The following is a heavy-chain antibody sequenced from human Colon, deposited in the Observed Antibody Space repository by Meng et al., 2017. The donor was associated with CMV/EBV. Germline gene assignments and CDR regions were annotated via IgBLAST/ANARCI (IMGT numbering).Heavy chain of an antibody. CDR3: ARKGGLGSHYKLGY. V-gene: IGHV3-20*04. D-gene: IGHD3-10*01. Sequence: GESLKISCAASGFNFDDYGMSWVRQAPGKGLEWISAINWNGAGTGYADSVKGRFTISRDNAKNSLYLQMNSLRAEDTALYYCARKGGLGSHYKLGYWGQGTQVTVSS. CDR2: INWNGAGT. J-gene: IGHJ4*02. CDR1: GFNFDDYG.